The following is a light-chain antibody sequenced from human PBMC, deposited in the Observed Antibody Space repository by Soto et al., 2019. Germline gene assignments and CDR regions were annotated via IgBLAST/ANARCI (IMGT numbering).Light chain of an antibody. Sequence: DIVMTQSPDSLAVSLGERATIDCKSSQSVLYSSNNKNYLAWYQQKPGQPPKLLIYWASTRESGVPDRFSGSGSGTDFTLTISSLQAEDVAVYYCQQYYPPPVHFGQGTKLEIK. CDR3: QQYYPPPVH. J-gene: IGKJ2*01. V-gene: IGKV4-1*01. CDR1: QSVLYSSNNKNY. CDR2: WAS.